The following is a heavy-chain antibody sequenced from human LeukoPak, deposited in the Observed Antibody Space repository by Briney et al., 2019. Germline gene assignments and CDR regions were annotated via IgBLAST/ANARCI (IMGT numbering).Heavy chain of an antibody. CDR2: IIPIFGTA. CDR3: ARDEGYDFWSGRGAYYYYYMDV. J-gene: IGHJ6*03. Sequence: GASVKVSCKASGGTLSSYAISWVRQAPGQGLEWMGGIIPIFGTANYAQKFQGRVTITTDESTSTAYMALSSLRSEDTAVYYCARDEGYDFWSGRGAYYYYYMDVWGKGTTVTVSS. CDR1: GGTLSSYA. V-gene: IGHV1-69*05. D-gene: IGHD3-3*01.